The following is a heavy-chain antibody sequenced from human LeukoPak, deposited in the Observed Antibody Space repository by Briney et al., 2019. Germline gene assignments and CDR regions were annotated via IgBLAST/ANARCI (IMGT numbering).Heavy chain of an antibody. CDR2: IKEDGSRN. Sequence: GGSLRLSCAASGFSFSNYWMSWVRQAPGKGLEWVANIKEDGSRNHYVDSVKGRFTISRDNAKGSLYLQMNSLRAEDTAVYYCARQLSGWYDADPYWGQGTLVTVSS. CDR1: GFSFSNYW. J-gene: IGHJ4*02. CDR3: ARQLSGWYDADPY. V-gene: IGHV3-7*05. D-gene: IGHD6-19*01.